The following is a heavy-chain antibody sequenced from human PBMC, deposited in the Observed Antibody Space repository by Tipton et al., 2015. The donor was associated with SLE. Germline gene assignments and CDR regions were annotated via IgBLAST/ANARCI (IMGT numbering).Heavy chain of an antibody. D-gene: IGHD1-14*01. Sequence: SLRLSCAASGFTFTSYWLHWVRQAPGKGLVWVSSISSSSRYIYHAESLKGRFTISRDNAKNSLYLQMNNLRDADTALYYCAKDLGQATGISYFFAMDVWGQGTTVTVSS. CDR1: GFTFTSYW. CDR2: ISSSSRYI. J-gene: IGHJ6*02. V-gene: IGHV3-21*04. CDR3: AKDLGQATGISYFFAMDV.